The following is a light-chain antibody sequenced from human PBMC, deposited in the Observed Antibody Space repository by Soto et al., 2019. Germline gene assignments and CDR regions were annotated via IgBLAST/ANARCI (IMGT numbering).Light chain of an antibody. CDR1: SSDVGGYKY. V-gene: IGLV2-8*01. J-gene: IGLJ1*01. Sequence: QSVVSQPPSADGSPGQSVTISCTGTSSDVGGYKYVSWYQQHPGKAPKIIIYEINIRSSGVPDRFWGSKSGNTASLTISGLQAEDEAEYYCCSYAGTYYVFGTGTKVTGL. CDR3: CSYAGTYYV. CDR2: EIN.